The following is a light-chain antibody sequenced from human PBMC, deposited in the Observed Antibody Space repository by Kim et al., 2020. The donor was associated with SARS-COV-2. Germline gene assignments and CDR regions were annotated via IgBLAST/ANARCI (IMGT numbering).Light chain of an antibody. J-gene: IGKJ4*01. Sequence: SSPGEGATLSCRASQSVNNIYLAWYQQKPGQAPRLLIYGASIRATGIPDRFSGRGSGTDFTLTISRVEPEDFAVYYCQQYARTPLTFGGGTKVEI. CDR1: QSVNNIY. V-gene: IGKV3-20*01. CDR3: QQYARTPLT. CDR2: GAS.